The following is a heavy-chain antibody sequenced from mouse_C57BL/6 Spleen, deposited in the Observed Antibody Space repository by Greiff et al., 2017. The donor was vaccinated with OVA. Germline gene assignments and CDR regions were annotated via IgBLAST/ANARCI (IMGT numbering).Heavy chain of an antibody. D-gene: IGHD2-1*01. Sequence: QVQLQQPGTELVKPGASVKLSCKASGYTFTSYWMHWVKQRPGQGLEWIGNINPSNGGTNYNEQFKSKATLTVDKSSSTAYMQLSSLTSEDSAVDYCARPLFNGNYLSYWGQGTLVTVSA. CDR1: GYTFTSYW. CDR3: ARPLFNGNYLSY. CDR2: INPSNGGT. V-gene: IGHV1-53*01. J-gene: IGHJ3*01.